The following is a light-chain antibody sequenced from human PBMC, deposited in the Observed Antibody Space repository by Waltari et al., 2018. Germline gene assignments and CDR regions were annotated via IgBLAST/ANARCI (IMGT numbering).Light chain of an antibody. Sequence: DIQMTQSPSTLSASVGDRVTITCRSSQSISTWLAWYQQKPGKAPKLLIYMGSTLESGVPSRFTGSRSGTEFTLSSSSLQSDDFAIYCGQKYNTYPWPFGQGTKVEIK. V-gene: IGKV1-5*03. CDR1: QSISTW. J-gene: IGKJ1*01. CDR3: QKYNTYPWP. CDR2: MGS.